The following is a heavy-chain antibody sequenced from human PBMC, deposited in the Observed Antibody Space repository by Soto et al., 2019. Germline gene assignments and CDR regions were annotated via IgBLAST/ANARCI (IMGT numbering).Heavy chain of an antibody. Sequence: SVKVSCKASGGTFSSYAISWVRQAPEQGLEWMGGIIPIFGTANYAQKFQGRVTITADESTSTAYMELSSLRSEDTAVYYCASEPGIAAAGRFYWFGPWGQGTLVTVSS. CDR3: ASEPGIAAAGRFYWFGP. V-gene: IGHV1-69*13. CDR2: IIPIFGTA. J-gene: IGHJ5*02. CDR1: GGTFSSYA. D-gene: IGHD6-13*01.